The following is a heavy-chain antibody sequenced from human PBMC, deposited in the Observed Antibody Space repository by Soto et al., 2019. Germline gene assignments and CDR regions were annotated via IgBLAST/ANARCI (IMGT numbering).Heavy chain of an antibody. D-gene: IGHD2-2*01. J-gene: IGHJ4*02. CDR3: ARVDQLLGRGESDFDY. V-gene: IGHV3-48*01. CDR2: ISSSSGTI. CDR1: GFTFSDYS. Sequence: PGGSLRLSCTASGFTFSDYSMNWVRHAPGKGLEWVSYISSSSGTIHYADSVKGRFTISRDNAKSSLFLHMNSLRAEDTAVYYCARVDQLLGRGESDFDYWGQGTLVTVSS.